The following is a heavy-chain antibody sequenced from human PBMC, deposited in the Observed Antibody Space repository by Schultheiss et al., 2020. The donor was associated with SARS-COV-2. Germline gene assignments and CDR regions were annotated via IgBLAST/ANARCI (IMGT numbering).Heavy chain of an antibody. CDR1: GFTFSSYA. J-gene: IGHJ5*02. CDR3: ARLMDDFWSGPKGWFDP. CDR2: ISYDGSNQ. D-gene: IGHD3-3*01. Sequence: GESLKISCAASGFTFSSYAMHWVRQAPGKGLEWVAVISYDGSNQYYADSVKGRFTISRDNSKNTLYLQMNSLRAEDTAVYYCARLMDDFWSGPKGWFDPWGQGTLVTVSS. V-gene: IGHV3-30*14.